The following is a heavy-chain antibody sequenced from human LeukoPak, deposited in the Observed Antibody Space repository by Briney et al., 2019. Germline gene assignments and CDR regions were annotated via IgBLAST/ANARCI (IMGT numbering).Heavy chain of an antibody. CDR3: ARGGKATVVTL. CDR2: LYSSGSF. CDR1: GGSINSYH. J-gene: IGHJ4*02. Sequence: PSETLSLTCNVSGGSINSYHWSWIRQPAGEGLEWIGRLYSSGSFNYNPSLKSRVSMSVDTSKNQFFLKLTSVTAADTAVYFCARGGKATVVTLWGPGILVTVS. V-gene: IGHV4-4*07. D-gene: IGHD4-23*01.